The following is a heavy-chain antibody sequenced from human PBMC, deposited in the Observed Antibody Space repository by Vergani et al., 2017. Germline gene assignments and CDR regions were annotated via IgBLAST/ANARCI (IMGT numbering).Heavy chain of an antibody. V-gene: IGHV1-18*04. CDR3: TRDPKVAGATVTINDF. D-gene: IGHD3-9*01. CDR2: ISAYNGNT. Sequence: QVQLVQSGAEVKKPGASVKVSCKASGYTFTSYGISWVRQAPGQGLEWMGWISAYNGNTNYAQKLQGRVTMTTDTSTSTAYMELRSLRSDDTAVYYCTRDPKVAGATVTINDFWGQGILVTVSS. J-gene: IGHJ4*02. CDR1: GYTFTSYG.